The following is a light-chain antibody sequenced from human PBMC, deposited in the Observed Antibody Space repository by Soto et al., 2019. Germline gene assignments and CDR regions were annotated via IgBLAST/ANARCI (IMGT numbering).Light chain of an antibody. Sequence: DIQMTQSPSTLSASVGDRGTITCRASQSISSWLAWYQQKPGKAPKLLIYDASSLESEVPSRFSGSGSGTEFTLTISSLQPDDFATYYCQQYNSYPITFGQGTRLEIK. V-gene: IGKV1-5*01. CDR3: QQYNSYPIT. CDR1: QSISSW. CDR2: DAS. J-gene: IGKJ5*01.